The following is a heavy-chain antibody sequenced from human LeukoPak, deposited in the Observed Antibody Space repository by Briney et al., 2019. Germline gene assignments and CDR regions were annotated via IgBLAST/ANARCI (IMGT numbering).Heavy chain of an antibody. CDR3: ARVPGGALNWFDP. CDR1: GGSFSGYY. V-gene: IGHV4-34*01. Sequence: SETLSLTCAVYGGSFSGYYWGWIRQPPGKGLEWIGTIYYSGSTYYNPSLKSRVTISVYTSKNQFSLKLSSVTAADTSVYYCARVPGGALNWFDPWGQGTLVTVSS. CDR2: IYYSGST. J-gene: IGHJ5*02. D-gene: IGHD1-1*01.